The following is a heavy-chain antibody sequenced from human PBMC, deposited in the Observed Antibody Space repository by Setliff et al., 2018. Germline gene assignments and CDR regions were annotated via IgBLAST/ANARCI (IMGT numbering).Heavy chain of an antibody. Sequence: SETLSLTCAVYGGSFSGYYWSWIRQPQGKGLEWIGEINHSGSTNYNPSLKSRVTISVGTSKNQFSLKLSSVTAADTAVYYCAGSLGGFDYWGQGTLVTVSS. J-gene: IGHJ4*02. CDR2: INHSGST. D-gene: IGHD3-16*01. CDR3: AGSLGGFDY. V-gene: IGHV4-34*01. CDR1: GGSFSGYY.